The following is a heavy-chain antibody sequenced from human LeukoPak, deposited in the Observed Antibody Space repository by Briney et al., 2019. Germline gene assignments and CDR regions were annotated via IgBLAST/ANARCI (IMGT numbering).Heavy chain of an antibody. Sequence: SETLSLTXTVSGGSISSYYWSWIRQAAGKGLEWIGRIYTSGGTNYNPSLKSRVTMSVDTSKNQFSLKLSSVTAADTAVYYCARGGSLDIVVVPAAMPAATMYCGGDCFDYWGQGTLVTASS. V-gene: IGHV4-4*07. CDR2: IYTSGGT. CDR3: ARGGSLDIVVVPAAMPAATMYCGGDCFDY. D-gene: IGHD2-2*03. CDR1: GGSISSYY. J-gene: IGHJ4*02.